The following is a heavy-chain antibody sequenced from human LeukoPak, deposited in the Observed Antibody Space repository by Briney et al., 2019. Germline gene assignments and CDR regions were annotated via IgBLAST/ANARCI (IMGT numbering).Heavy chain of an antibody. J-gene: IGHJ4*02. CDR3: ASPMAYDYIPDY. D-gene: IGHD3-16*01. CDR2: IRYDGSNK. CDR1: GFTFSSYT. V-gene: IGHV3-30*02. Sequence: PGGSLRLSCAASGFTFSSYTMNWVRQAPGKGLEWVAFIRYDGSNKYYADSVKGRFTISRENSKNTLYLQMNSLRAEDTAVYYCASPMAYDYIPDYWGQGTLVTVSS.